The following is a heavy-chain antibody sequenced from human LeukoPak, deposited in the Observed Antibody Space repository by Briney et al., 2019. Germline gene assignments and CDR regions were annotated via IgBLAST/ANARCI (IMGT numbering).Heavy chain of an antibody. CDR2: AYYRSKWYN. CDR3: ARGSWFDP. Sequence: SQTLSLTCAISGDSVSSNSAAWNWIRQPPSRGPEWLGRAYYRSKWYNEYAVSMKSRITINTDTSKNQFSLQLNSVTPDDTAVYYCARGSWFDPWGQGTLVTVSS. V-gene: IGHV6-1*01. CDR1: GDSVSSNSAA. J-gene: IGHJ5*02.